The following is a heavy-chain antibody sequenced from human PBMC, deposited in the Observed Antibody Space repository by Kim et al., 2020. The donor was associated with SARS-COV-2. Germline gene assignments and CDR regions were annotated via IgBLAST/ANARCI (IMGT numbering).Heavy chain of an antibody. CDR3: ARGGYGYERFDY. CDR1: GGSFSGYY. CDR2: INHSGST. V-gene: IGHV4-34*01. J-gene: IGHJ4*02. D-gene: IGHD5-12*01. Sequence: SETLSLTCAVYGGSFSGYYWSWIRQPPGKGLEWIGEINHSGSTNYNPSLKSRVTISVDTSKNQFSLKLSSVTAADTAVYYCARGGYGYERFDYWGQGTLV.